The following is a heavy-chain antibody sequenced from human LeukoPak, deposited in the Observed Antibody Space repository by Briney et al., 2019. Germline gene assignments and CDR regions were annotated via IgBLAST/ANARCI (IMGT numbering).Heavy chain of an antibody. V-gene: IGHV1-2*02. D-gene: IGHD2-21*01. Sequence: ASVKVSCKASGYTFTGYYMHWVRQAPGQGLEWMGWINPNSGGTNYAQKFQGRVTMTRDTSISTAYMELSRLRSDDTAVYYCAREAPGHSLIDAFDIWGQGTMVTVSS. CDR2: INPNSGGT. J-gene: IGHJ3*02. CDR3: AREAPGHSLIDAFDI. CDR1: GYTFTGYY.